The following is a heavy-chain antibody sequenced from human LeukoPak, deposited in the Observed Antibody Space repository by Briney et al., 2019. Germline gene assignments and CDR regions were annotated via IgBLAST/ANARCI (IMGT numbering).Heavy chain of an antibody. V-gene: IGHV5-51*01. Sequence: KPGESLKISCKGSGYSFTSYWIGWVRQMPGKGLEWMGIIYPGDSDTRYSPSFQGQVTISADKSISTAYLQWSSLKASDTAMYYCARGYCSGGSCYGVWENWFDPWGQGTLVTV. CDR3: ARGYCSGGSCYGVWENWFDP. CDR1: GYSFTSYW. D-gene: IGHD2-15*01. CDR2: IYPGDSDT. J-gene: IGHJ5*02.